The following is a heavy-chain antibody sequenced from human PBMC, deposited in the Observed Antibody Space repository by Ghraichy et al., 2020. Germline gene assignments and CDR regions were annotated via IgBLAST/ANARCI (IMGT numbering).Heavy chain of an antibody. J-gene: IGHJ4*02. CDR3: ARIIALTRFNYFDY. CDR2: IYYSGST. CDR1: GGSISSSSYY. D-gene: IGHD6-13*01. V-gene: IGHV4-39*01. Sequence: SETLSLTCTVSGGSISSSSYYWGWIRQPPGKGLEWIGSIYYSGSTYYNPSLKSRVTISVDTSKNQFSLKLSSVTAADTAVYYCARIIALTRFNYFDYWGQGTLVTVSS.